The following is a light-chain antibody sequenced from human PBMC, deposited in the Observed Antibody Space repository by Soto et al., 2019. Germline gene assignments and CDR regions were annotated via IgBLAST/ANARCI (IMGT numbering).Light chain of an antibody. Sequence: IVMTQSPLSLPVTPGEPASISCRSSQSLLHSNGYNYLDWDLQKPGQSPQLLIYLGSNRSSRVPDRFSGSGSGTDLKLKISRVEAEDVGVYYCMQALQSPRTFGQGTKVEFK. V-gene: IGKV2-28*01. CDR3: MQALQSPRT. CDR1: QSLLHSNGYNY. CDR2: LGS. J-gene: IGKJ1*01.